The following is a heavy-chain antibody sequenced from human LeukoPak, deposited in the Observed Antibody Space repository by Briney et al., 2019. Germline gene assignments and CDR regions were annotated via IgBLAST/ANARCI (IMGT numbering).Heavy chain of an antibody. D-gene: IGHD6-13*01. CDR3: ARFNVIASAGTPNFDY. CDR1: GFTFSSYE. V-gene: IGHV3-48*03. J-gene: IGHJ4*02. Sequence: GGSLRLSCAASGFTFSSYEMNWVRQAPGKGLEWVSYISSSGSTIYYADSVKGRFTISRDNAKNSLYLQMNSLRAEDTAVYYCARFNVIASAGTPNFDYWGQGTLVTVSS. CDR2: ISSSGSTI.